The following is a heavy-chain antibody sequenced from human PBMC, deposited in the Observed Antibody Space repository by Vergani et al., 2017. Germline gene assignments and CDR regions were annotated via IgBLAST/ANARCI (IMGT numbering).Heavy chain of an antibody. CDR3: AKDPNYDFWSGYFAFDI. V-gene: IGHV3-23*01. J-gene: IGHJ3*02. CDR2: ISGSGGST. Sequence: EVQLLESGGGLVQPGGSLRLSCAASGFTFSSYAMSWVRQAPGKGLDWVSGISGSGGSTYYADSVKGRFTISRDNSKNTLYLQMNSLRAEDTAVYYCAKDPNYDFWSGYFAFDIWGQGTMVTVSS. CDR1: GFTFSSYA. D-gene: IGHD3-3*01.